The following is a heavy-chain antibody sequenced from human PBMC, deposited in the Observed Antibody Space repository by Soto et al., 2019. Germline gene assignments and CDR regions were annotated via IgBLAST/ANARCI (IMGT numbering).Heavy chain of an antibody. D-gene: IGHD3-10*01. CDR3: ARQSHSFASGSYPEDFEF. J-gene: IGHJ4*02. V-gene: IGHV4-59*08. CDR2: IYSSGST. CDR1: GGSLNYYF. Sequence: PSETLSLTCTVSGGSLNYYFWSWIRLPPGKGLEWIGYIYSSGSTAYNPSLKSRVTISLDTSNNQFSLKLNSVAAADTAVYYCARQSHSFASGSYPEDFEFWGQGTLVTV.